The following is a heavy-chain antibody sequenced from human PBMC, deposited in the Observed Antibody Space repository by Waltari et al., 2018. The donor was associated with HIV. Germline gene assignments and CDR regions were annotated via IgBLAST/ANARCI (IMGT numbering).Heavy chain of an antibody. D-gene: IGHD2-15*01. CDR2: IYYSGAT. Sequence: QLQLQESGPGLVKPSETLSLTCTVSGGSISSSSYYWGWIRQPPGKGLEWIGSIYYSGATYYTPALTRRGTISVDTSKNQFSLKLSSVTAADTAVYYCARSLGYCSGGSCYGGYSYGYGYWGQGTLVTVSS. CDR1: GGSISSSSYY. V-gene: IGHV4-39*01. J-gene: IGHJ4*02. CDR3: ARSLGYCSGGSCYGGYSYGYGY.